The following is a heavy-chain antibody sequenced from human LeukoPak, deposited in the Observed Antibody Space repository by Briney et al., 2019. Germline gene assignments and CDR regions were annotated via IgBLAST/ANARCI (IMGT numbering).Heavy chain of an antibody. J-gene: IGHJ4*02. CDR3: ARVRYDSSGYYYEDY. CDR1: GFTFSDYY. D-gene: IGHD3-22*01. Sequence: GGSLRLSCAASGFTFSDYYMSWIRQAPGKGLEWVSCISSSGSTIYYADSVKGRFTISRDNAKNSLYLQMNSLRAEDTAVYYCARVRYDSSGYYYEDYWGQGTLVTVSS. V-gene: IGHV3-11*01. CDR2: ISSSGSTI.